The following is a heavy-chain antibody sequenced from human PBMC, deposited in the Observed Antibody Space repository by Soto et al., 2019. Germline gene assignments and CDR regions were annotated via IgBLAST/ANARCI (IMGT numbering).Heavy chain of an antibody. CDR1: GFTFDDYT. Sequence: EVQLVESGGVVVQPGGSLRLSCAASGFTFDDYTMHWVRQAPGKGLEWVSLISWDGGSTYYADSVKGRFTISRDNSKNSLYLQMNSLRTEDTALYYCAKAPDVAAASVFVMDVWGQGTTVTGSS. CDR3: AKAPDVAAASVFVMDV. D-gene: IGHD6-13*01. V-gene: IGHV3-43*01. CDR2: ISWDGGST. J-gene: IGHJ6*01.